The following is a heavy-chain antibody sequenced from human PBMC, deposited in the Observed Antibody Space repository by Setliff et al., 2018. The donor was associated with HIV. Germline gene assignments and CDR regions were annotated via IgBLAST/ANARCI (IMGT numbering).Heavy chain of an antibody. J-gene: IGHJ4*02. Sequence: ASVKVSCKASGYTFTNYGISWVRQAPGHGLEWMGWISPHIGHTNYAQTFQGRVTMTVDTSTSRAYMELRSLRSEDTAIYYCVKEYHTTATDTRVANYFDYWGQGTLVTVSS. D-gene: IGHD6-13*01. CDR2: ISPHIGHT. V-gene: IGHV1-18*01. CDR3: VKEYHTTATDTRVANYFDY. CDR1: GYTFTNYG.